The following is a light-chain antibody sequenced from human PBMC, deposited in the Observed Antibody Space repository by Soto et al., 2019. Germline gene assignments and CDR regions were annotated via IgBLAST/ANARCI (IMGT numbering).Light chain of an antibody. CDR3: SSYTRTSTHYL. Sequence: ALTQPASVSGSPGQSITISCTGTISDVGGYDYVSWYQQHPGKAPRLVIFEVSYRPSGVSNRFSGSKSGNTASLTISGLQAEDEAEYYCSSYTRTSTHYLFGTGTKVTVL. V-gene: IGLV2-14*01. J-gene: IGLJ1*01. CDR1: ISDVGGYDY. CDR2: EVS.